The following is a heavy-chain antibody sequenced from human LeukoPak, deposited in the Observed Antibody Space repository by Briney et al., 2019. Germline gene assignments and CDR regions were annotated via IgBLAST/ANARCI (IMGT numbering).Heavy chain of an antibody. CDR2: ITYNTGDT. CDR1: GFTFSNYA. J-gene: IGHJ3*02. V-gene: IGHV3-23*01. D-gene: IGHD7-27*01. CDR3: ARFATGDDAFHI. Sequence: GGSLRLSCAASGFTFSNYAVSWVRQAPGKGLDWVSTITYNTGDTYYAGSVKGRFTISRDNSKNTVYLHMNSLRAEDTAVYYCARFATGDDAFHILGQGTMVTVSS.